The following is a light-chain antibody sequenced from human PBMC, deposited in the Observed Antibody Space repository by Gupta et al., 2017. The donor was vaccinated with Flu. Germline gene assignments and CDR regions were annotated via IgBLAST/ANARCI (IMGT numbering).Light chain of an antibody. CDR1: SSNIGSNT. J-gene: IGLJ2*01. CDR3: AARDDSLDGPV. CDR2: SNK. Sequence: SSSNIGSNTVNWYQQFPGTAPHLVIYSNKQRPSGVPDRFSGSKSGTSASLAISGLQSEDEADYFCAARDDSLDGPVFGGGTKRTVL. V-gene: IGLV1-44*01.